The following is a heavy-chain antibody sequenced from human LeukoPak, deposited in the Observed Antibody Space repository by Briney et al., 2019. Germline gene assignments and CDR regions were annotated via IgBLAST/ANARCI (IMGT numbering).Heavy chain of an antibody. D-gene: IGHD3-3*01. CDR2: INQDGSAK. CDR1: GFTLSSHW. Sequence: PGGSLRLSCAASGFTLSSHWMSWVRQAPGKGLEWVANINQDGSAKYYVDSVKGRFTISRDNAKNSLYLQMNNLRAEDTAVYYCAKDRNPVEWSVADYWGQGTLVTVSS. CDR3: AKDRNPVEWSVADY. V-gene: IGHV3-7*03. J-gene: IGHJ4*02.